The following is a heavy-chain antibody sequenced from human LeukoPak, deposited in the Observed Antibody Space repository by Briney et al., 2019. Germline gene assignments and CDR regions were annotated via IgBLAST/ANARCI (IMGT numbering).Heavy chain of an antibody. D-gene: IGHD5-18*01. V-gene: IGHV4-31*03. CDR1: GGSISSGGYY. Sequence: PSETLSLTCTVSGGSISSGGYYWSWIRQHPGKGLEWIGYIYYSGSTYYNPSLKSRVTISVDTSKNQFSLKLSSVTAADTAVYYCAARGYSYGRTDYWGQGTLVTVSS. J-gene: IGHJ4*02. CDR2: IYYSGST. CDR3: AARGYSYGRTDY.